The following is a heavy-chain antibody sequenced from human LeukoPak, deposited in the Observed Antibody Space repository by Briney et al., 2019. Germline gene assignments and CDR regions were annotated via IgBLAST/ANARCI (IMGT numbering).Heavy chain of an antibody. D-gene: IGHD2-15*01. V-gene: IGHV1-18*01. CDR1: GYTFTSYG. CDR3: ARVGPEYCSGGSCYTTEYYFDY. J-gene: IGHJ4*02. Sequence: ASVKVSXKASGYTFTSYGISWVRQAPGQGLEWMGWISAYNGNTNYAQKLQGRVTMTTDTSTSTAYMELRSLRSDDTAVYYCARVGPEYCSGGSCYTTEYYFDYWGQGTLVTVSS. CDR2: ISAYNGNT.